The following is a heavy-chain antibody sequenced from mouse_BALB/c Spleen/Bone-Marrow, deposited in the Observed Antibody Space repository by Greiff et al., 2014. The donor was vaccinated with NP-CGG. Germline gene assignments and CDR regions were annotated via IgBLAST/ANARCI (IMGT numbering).Heavy chain of an antibody. V-gene: IGHV1-4*01. J-gene: IGHJ4*01. CDR1: GYTFTRYT. CDR2: IIPSSGYT. D-gene: IGHD1-1*01. CDR3: TIRYYAMDY. Sequence: VQVVESGAELARPGASVKMSCRASGYTFTRYTMHWEKQRPGQGLEWIGYIIPSSGYTNYNQKFKDKATLTADKSSSTAYMQLSSLTSEDSAVYYCTIRYYAMDYWGQGTSVTVSS.